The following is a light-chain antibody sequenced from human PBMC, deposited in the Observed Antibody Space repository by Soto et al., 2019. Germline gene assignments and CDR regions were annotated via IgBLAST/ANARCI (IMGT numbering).Light chain of an antibody. CDR1: ESIGTW. J-gene: IGKJ1*01. Sequence: DIQMTQSPSTLSASVGDRVTITCRASESIGTWLAWYQQKPGKAPNLLIYDASSLQSGVPSRFSVRGSSTEFALNISSLQPDDFATYYCKQFQSFARTFGQGTK. V-gene: IGKV1-5*01. CDR3: KQFQSFART. CDR2: DAS.